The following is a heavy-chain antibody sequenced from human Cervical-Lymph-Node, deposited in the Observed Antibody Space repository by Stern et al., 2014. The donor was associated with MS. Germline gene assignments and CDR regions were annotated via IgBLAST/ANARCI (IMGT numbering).Heavy chain of an antibody. D-gene: IGHD6-19*01. CDR1: GYTFTSYY. V-gene: IGHV1-46*03. J-gene: IGHJ4*02. Sequence: VQLVESGAEVKKPGASVKVSCKASGYTFTSYYVDWVRQAPGQGLEWMGMINANGGGTNSAQKFQGRVTMTRATSQSTVSTELCSLRSEDTAVYYCARISGYSGGWSYFDYWGQGTLVTVSS. CDR3: ARISGYSGGWSYFDY. CDR2: INANGGGT.